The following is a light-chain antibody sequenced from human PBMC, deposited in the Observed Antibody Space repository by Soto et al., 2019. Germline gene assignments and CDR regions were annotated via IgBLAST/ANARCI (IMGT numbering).Light chain of an antibody. J-gene: IGKJ1*01. V-gene: IGKV3-20*01. CDR2: GAS. CDR3: QQYGSSPRT. CDR1: QSVSSSY. Sequence: EIVLTQSPGTLSLSPGERATLSCRASQSVSSSYLAWYQQKPGQAPRLLIYGASSRATGIPDRFSGSGSGTDFTLTISRLEPEDFAVYYYQQYGSSPRTFGQGTKVDIK.